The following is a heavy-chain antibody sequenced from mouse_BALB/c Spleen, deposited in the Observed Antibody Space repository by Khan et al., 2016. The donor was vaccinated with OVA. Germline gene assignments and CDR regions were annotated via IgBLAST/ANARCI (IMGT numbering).Heavy chain of an antibody. CDR3: ARDGSRYNYAMDY. CDR2: ISSSGST. V-gene: IGHV3-2*02. D-gene: IGHD2-3*01. CDR1: GYSITSDYA. J-gene: IGHJ4*01. Sequence: EVQLVETGPGLVKPSQSLSLSCTVTGYSITSDYAWNWIRQFPGNILEWMGYISSSGSTNYNPALKSRISITRDTSKNQFFLQLNSVTTEDTATYYCARDGSRYNYAMDYWGQGTAVTVSS.